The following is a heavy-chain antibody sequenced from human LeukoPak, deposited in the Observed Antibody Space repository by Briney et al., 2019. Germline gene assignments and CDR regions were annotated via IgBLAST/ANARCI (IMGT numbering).Heavy chain of an antibody. J-gene: IGHJ6*04. Sequence: GGSLRLSCAASGFTFSSYAMSWVRQAPGKGLEWVSAISGSGGSTYYADSVKGRFAISRDNSKNTLYLQMNSLRAEDTAVYYCANSIAARRPYDVWGKGTTVTVSS. CDR2: ISGSGGST. CDR3: ANSIAARRPYDV. CDR1: GFTFSSYA. D-gene: IGHD6-6*01. V-gene: IGHV3-23*01.